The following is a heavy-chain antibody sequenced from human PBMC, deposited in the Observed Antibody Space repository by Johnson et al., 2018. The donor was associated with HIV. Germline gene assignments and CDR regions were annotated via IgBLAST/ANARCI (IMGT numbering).Heavy chain of an antibody. V-gene: IGHV3-15*01. CDR3: TTGLSWNDAFHI. D-gene: IGHD1-1*01. J-gene: IGHJ3*02. CDR2: VKSISDGGTA. CDR1: GFTFSDAW. Sequence: VQLVESGGGLVQPGGSLRLSCAASGFTFSDAWMNWVRQAPGKGLEWVGRVKSISDGGTADYAAPVRGRFTISRDNSENTLYLQMNSLKTEDTALYYCTTGLSWNDAFHIWAQGTMVTVSS.